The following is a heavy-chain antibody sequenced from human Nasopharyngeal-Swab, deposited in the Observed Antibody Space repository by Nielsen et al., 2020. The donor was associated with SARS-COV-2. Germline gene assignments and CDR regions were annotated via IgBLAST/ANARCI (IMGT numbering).Heavy chain of an antibody. J-gene: IGHJ4*02. V-gene: IGHV5-51*01. CDR1: GYSFSSYL. D-gene: IGHD1-7*01. CDR2: MYPRDSDT. Sequence: ESLKISCKGSGYSFSSYLIGRVRQMPGKGLEWMGIMYPRDSDTRYSPSSQSQVTIPAHKSISTAYRKWSSLKASDTAMYYCATEYNGNYYWDYWGQGTLVTVSS. CDR3: ATEYNGNYYWDY.